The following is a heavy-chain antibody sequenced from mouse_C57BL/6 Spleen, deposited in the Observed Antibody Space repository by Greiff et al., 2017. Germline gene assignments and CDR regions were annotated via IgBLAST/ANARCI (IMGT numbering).Heavy chain of an antibody. J-gene: IGHJ2*01. D-gene: IGHD2-1*01. CDR1: GYTFTSYW. Sequence: VQLQQPGAELVKPGASVKLSCTASGYTFTSYWMHWVKQRPGQGLEWIGMIHPNSGSTNYNEKFKSKATLTVHKSSSTAYMQLSSLTSEDSAVYYCESDYGNYFDYWGQGTTLTVSS. CDR2: IHPNSGST. CDR3: ESDYGNYFDY. V-gene: IGHV1-64*01.